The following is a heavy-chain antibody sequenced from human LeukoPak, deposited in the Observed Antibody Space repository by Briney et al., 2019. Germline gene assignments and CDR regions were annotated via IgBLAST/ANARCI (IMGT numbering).Heavy chain of an antibody. CDR1: GFTFSTYA. CDR2: ISDSGDGA. J-gene: IGHJ4*02. D-gene: IGHD2-21*01. V-gene: IGHV3-23*01. Sequence: GGSLRLSCAASGFTFSTYAMSWVRQAPGKGLQWVSLISDSGDGAHYADSMKGRFTISRDNSKNTVYLQMTNLRAEDTAVYYCAKGYIRLWWFDYWGQGTLVTVSS. CDR3: AKGYIRLWWFDY.